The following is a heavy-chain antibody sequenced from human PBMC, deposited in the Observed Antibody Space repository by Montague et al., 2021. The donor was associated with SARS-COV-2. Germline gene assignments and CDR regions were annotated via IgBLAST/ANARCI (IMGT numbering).Heavy chain of an antibody. CDR2: SYRDGNS. D-gene: IGHD1-1*01. Sequence: SQTLSLTCTVSGYSISSGDYCGWLQQPPEKRLELVDISYRDGNSYYNPSLNRLITSSVDTSKNQFSLKLRSVTAADTAVYYCARVSFPHVPDDASYGMDVWGQGTTVTVSS. CDR3: ARVSFPHVPDDASYGMDV. J-gene: IGHJ6*02. V-gene: IGHV4-38-2*02. CDR1: GYSISSGDY.